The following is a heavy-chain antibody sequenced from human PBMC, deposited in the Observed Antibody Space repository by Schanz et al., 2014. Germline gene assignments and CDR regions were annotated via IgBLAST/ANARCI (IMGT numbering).Heavy chain of an antibody. D-gene: IGHD4-17*01. CDR2: ISYDGSNK. CDR1: GFTFSSYK. J-gene: IGHJ4*02. V-gene: IGHV3-30*14. Sequence: VQLVESGGGLVQPGRSLRLSCAASGFTFSSYKMNWVRQAPGKGLEWVAVISYDGSNKYYADSVKGRFTISRDRFQNTLYLRMSSLRAEDTAVYYCARPRFDYGEVDYWGQGTLVTVSS. CDR3: ARPRFDYGEVDY.